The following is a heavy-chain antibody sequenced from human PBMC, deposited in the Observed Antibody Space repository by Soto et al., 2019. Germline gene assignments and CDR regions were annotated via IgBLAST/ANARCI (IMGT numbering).Heavy chain of an antibody. V-gene: IGHV4-34*01. CDR1: GGSFSGYY. J-gene: IGHJ6*02. CDR2: INHSGST. D-gene: IGHD1-26*01. Sequence: QVQLQQWGAGLLKPSETLSLTCAVYGGSFSGYYWSWIRQPPGKGLEWIGEINHSGSTNYNPSLKSRVTISVDTSKNQFSLKLSSVTAADTAVYYCARGGEWERVYYGMDVWGQGTTVTVSS. CDR3: ARGGEWERVYYGMDV.